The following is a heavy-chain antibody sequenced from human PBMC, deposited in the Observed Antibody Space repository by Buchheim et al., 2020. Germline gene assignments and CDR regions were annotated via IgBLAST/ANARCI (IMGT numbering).Heavy chain of an antibody. CDR3: AREYQLLTPLPPYSEYYFDY. CDR2: IYTSGST. J-gene: IGHJ4*02. Sequence: QVQLQESGPGLVKPSQTLSLTCTVSGGSISSGSYYWSWIRQPAGKGLEWIGRIYTSGSTNYNPSLKSRVTISVDTSKNQFSLKLSSVTAADTAVYYCAREYQLLTPLPPYSEYYFDYWGQGTL. V-gene: IGHV4-61*02. CDR1: GGSISSGSYY. D-gene: IGHD2-2*01.